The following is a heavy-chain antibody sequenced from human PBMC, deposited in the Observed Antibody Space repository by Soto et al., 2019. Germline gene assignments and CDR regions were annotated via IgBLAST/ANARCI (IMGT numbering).Heavy chain of an antibody. CDR3: ARWIMAAAGTRPQGYFDY. CDR2: IYPGDSDT. Sequence: PGESLKISCKGSGYSFTSYWIGWVRQMPGKGLEWMGIIYPGDSDTRYSPSFQGQVTISADKSISTAYLQWSSLKASDTAMYYCARWIMAAAGTRPQGYFDYWGQGTLVTVSS. D-gene: IGHD6-13*01. CDR1: GYSFTSYW. J-gene: IGHJ4*02. V-gene: IGHV5-51*01.